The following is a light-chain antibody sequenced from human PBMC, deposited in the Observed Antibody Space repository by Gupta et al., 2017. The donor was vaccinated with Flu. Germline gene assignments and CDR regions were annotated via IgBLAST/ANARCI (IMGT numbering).Light chain of an antibody. CDR2: ENN. CDR3: GTWDSSLSAGWVV. CDR1: SSNIGNNY. J-gene: IGLJ2*01. V-gene: IGLV1-51*02. Sequence: QSWFTPPPSGSAAPGPKVTISCSGSSSNIGNNYVSWYQQLPGTAPKLLIYENNKRPSGIPDRFSGSKSGTSATLGITGLQTGDEADYYCGTWDSSLSAGWVVFGGGTKLTVL.